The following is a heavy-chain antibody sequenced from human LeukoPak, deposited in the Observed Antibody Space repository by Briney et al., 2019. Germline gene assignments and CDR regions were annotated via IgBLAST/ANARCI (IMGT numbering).Heavy chain of an antibody. CDR1: GYTFTSYD. CDR3: ARGPTPTRYYDFWSGYDY. CDR2: MNPNSGNT. D-gene: IGHD3-3*01. J-gene: IGHJ4*02. V-gene: IGHV1-8*01. Sequence: ASVKVSCKASGYTFTSYDINWVRQATGQGLEWMGWMNPNSGNTGYAQKFQGRVTITRNTSISTAYMELSSLRSEDTAVYYCARGPTPTRYYDFWSGYDYWGQGTLVTVSS.